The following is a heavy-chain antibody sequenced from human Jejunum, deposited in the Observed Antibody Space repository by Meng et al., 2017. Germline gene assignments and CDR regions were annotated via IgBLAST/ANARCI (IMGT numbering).Heavy chain of an antibody. CDR1: GGSISSYY. CDR2: IYTSGTT. Sequence: SETLSLTCTVSGGSISSYYWSWIRQPAGKGLEWIGRIYTSGTTNYNPSLKSRVTMSVDTSKNQFSLKLNSVTAADTAVYYCARSAQYYDILTGYFYYYFDFWGRGTLVTVSS. D-gene: IGHD3-9*01. V-gene: IGHV4-4*07. CDR3: ARSAQYYDILTGYFYYYFDF. J-gene: IGHJ2*01.